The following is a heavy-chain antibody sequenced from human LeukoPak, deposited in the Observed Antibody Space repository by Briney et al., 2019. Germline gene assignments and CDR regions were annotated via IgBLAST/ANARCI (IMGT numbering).Heavy chain of an antibody. CDR3: ARGIRYYYDSSGYYPLNWFDP. V-gene: IGHV4-34*01. J-gene: IGHJ5*02. Sequence: PSETLSLTCAVYGGSFSGYYWSWIRQPPGKGLEWIGEINHSGSTNYNPSLKSRVTISVDTSKNQFSLKLSSVTAADTAVYYCARGIRYYYDSSGYYPLNWFDPWGRGTLVTVSS. CDR1: GGSFSGYY. D-gene: IGHD3-22*01. CDR2: INHSGST.